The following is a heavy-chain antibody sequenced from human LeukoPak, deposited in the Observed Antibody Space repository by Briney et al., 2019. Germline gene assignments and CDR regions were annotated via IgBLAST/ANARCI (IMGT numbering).Heavy chain of an antibody. CDR1: GFTFSSYA. CDR2: ISGSGGST. J-gene: IGHJ6*02. CDR3: AEDVRNSFAAYGMDV. D-gene: IGHD2-21*01. V-gene: IGHV3-23*01. Sequence: GGSLRLSCAASGFTFSSYAMSWVRQAPGKGLEWVSAISGSGGSTYYVDSVKGRFTISRDNSKNTLYLQMNSLRAEDTAVYYCAEDVRNSFAAYGMDVWGQGTTVTVSS.